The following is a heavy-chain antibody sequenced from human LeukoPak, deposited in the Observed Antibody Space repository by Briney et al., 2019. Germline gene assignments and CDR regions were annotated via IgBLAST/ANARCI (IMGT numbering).Heavy chain of an antibody. V-gene: IGHV3-66*02. Sequence: PGGSLGLSCAASGFTVSSNYMSWVRQAPGKGLEWVSVIYSGGSTYYADSVKGRFTISRDNSKNTLYLQMNSLRAEDTAVYYCARVPIGSGSYYMDVWGKGTTVTVSS. D-gene: IGHD3-10*01. CDR2: IYSGGST. CDR1: GFTVSSNY. J-gene: IGHJ6*03. CDR3: ARVPIGSGSYYMDV.